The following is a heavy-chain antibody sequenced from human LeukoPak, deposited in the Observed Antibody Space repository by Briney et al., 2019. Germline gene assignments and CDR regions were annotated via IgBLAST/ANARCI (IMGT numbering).Heavy chain of an antibody. D-gene: IGHD3-10*01. CDR2: ITPSGSSI. CDR1: GFTFSDYY. Sequence: GGSLRLSCAASGFTFSDYYMSWIRQAPGKGLEWVSYITPSGSSIYYADSVKGRFTISRDNAKNSPFLHMNSLRAEDTAVYYCARGHYGLDYWGQGTLVTVSS. CDR3: ARGHYGLDY. J-gene: IGHJ4*02. V-gene: IGHV3-11*01.